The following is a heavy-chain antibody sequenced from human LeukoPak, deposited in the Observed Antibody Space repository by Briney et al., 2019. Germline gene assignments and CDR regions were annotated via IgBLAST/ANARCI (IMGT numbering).Heavy chain of an antibody. J-gene: IGHJ4*02. CDR2: ISASGDGT. D-gene: IGHD2-21*02. CDR1: GFTFSSYA. CDR3: ADMTLPHY. Sequence: GGSLRLSCAASGFTFSSYAMTWVRQAPGKGLEWVSVISASGDGTYYADSVKGRFTISRDNSKNTLYLQMNSLRAEDTAVYYCADMTLPHYWGQGTLVTVSS. V-gene: IGHV3-23*01.